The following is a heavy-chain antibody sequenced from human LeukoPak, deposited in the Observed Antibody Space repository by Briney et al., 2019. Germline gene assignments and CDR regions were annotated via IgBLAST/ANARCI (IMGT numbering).Heavy chain of an antibody. CDR2: VYYSGST. CDR1: GGSISSSSYY. D-gene: IGHD3-9*01. J-gene: IGHJ4*02. V-gene: IGHV4-39*01. CDR3: ARHASEDYDILTGYSFDY. Sequence: PSETLSLTCTVSGGSISSSSYYWGWIRQPPGKGLEWIGSVYYSGSTYYNPSLKSRVTISVDTSKNQFSLKLSSVTAADTPVYYCARHASEDYDILTGYSFDYWGQGTLVTVSS.